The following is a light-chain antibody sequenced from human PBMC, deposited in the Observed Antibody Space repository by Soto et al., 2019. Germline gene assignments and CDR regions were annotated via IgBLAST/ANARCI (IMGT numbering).Light chain of an antibody. CDR3: SSFATSSTLHV. J-gene: IGLJ1*01. V-gene: IGLV2-14*03. Sequence: QSALTQPASVSGSHGQSITISCTGASSDVGGYNYVSWYQQHPGKAPKLIIYDVSNRPSGVSDRFSGSKSGNTASLTISGLQTEDEADYFCSSFATSSTLHVFGTGTKLTVL. CDR1: SSDVGGYNY. CDR2: DVS.